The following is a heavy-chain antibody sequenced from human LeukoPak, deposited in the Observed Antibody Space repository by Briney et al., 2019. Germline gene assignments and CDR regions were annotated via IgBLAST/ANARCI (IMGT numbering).Heavy chain of an antibody. CDR2: IYYSGST. CDR3: ARDGDIAARPGYFDY. CDR1: GGSISSSSYY. D-gene: IGHD6-6*01. J-gene: IGHJ4*02. Sequence: SETLSLTCTVSGGSISSSSYYWGWLRQPQGKGLEWIGSIYYSGSTYYNPSLKSRVTISVDTSKNQFSLKLSSVTAADTAVHYCARDGDIAARPGYFDYWGQGTLVTVSS. V-gene: IGHV4-39*07.